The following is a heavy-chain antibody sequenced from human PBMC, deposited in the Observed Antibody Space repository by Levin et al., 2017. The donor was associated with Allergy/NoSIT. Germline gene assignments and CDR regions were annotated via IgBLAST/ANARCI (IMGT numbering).Heavy chain of an antibody. Sequence: GGSLRLFCAASGFTFSTFAMNWVRQAPGQGLEWVSSISYSGDYTFYADSVRGRFTISRDNSEHTVYLQMNSLRAEDTALYYCAKDDGTAYYSFDSWGQGTLVTVS. CDR2: ISYSGDYT. D-gene: IGHD1-26*01. CDR1: GFTFSTFA. J-gene: IGHJ4*02. CDR3: AKDDGTAYYSFDS. V-gene: IGHV3-23*01.